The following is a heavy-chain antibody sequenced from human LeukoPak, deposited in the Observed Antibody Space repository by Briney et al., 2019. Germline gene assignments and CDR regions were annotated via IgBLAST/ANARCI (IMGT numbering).Heavy chain of an antibody. CDR1: GFSFNNYR. J-gene: IGHJ4*02. D-gene: IGHD6-25*01. CDR2: IKQDGSEK. Sequence: GGSLRLSCVASGFSFNNYRMTWVRQAPGKGLEWVANIKQDGSEKQYVDSVRGRFAISRDNAKKSLYLQINTLRAEDTAVYYCVRGPHIAATSYWGQGTLVTVSS. V-gene: IGHV3-7*03. CDR3: VRGPHIAATSY.